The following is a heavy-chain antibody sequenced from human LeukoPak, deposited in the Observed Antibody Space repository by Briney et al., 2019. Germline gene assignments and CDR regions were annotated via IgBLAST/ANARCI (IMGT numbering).Heavy chain of an antibody. Sequence: GGSLRLSRAASGFTVSSNYMSWVRQAPGKGLEWVSVIYSGGSTYYADSVKGRFTISRDNSKNTLYLQMNSLRAEDTAVYYCASGEGCSSNSCTLDYWGQGTLVTVSS. CDR2: IYSGGST. J-gene: IGHJ4*02. V-gene: IGHV3-66*01. CDR3: ASGEGCSSNSCTLDY. CDR1: GFTVSSNY. D-gene: IGHD2-2*01.